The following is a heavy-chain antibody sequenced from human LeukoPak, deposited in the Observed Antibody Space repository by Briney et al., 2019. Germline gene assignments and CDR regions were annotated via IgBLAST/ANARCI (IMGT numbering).Heavy chain of an antibody. CDR2: IKQVGSEK. J-gene: IGHJ4*02. CDR1: GFTFSSYW. CDR3: ARAQYYHDTSGYDY. V-gene: IGHV3-7*01. D-gene: IGHD3-22*01. Sequence: GGSLRLSCAASGFTFSSYWMSWVRQAPGKGLEWVANIKQVGSEKYYVDSVKGRFTISRDNAKNSLYLQMNSLRAEDTAVYYCARAQYYHDTSGYDYWGQGTLVTVSS.